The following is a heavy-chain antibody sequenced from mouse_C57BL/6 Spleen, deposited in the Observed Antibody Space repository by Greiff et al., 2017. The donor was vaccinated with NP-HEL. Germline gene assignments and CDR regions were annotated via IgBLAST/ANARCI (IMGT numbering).Heavy chain of an antibody. J-gene: IGHJ1*03. CDR3: ARGEDYYGSREDFDV. CDR1: GYTFTDYN. D-gene: IGHD1-1*01. Sequence: EVKLMESGPELVKPGASVKMSCKASGYTFTDYNMHWVKQSHGKSLEWIGYINPNNGGTSYNQKFKGKATLTVNKSSSTAYMELRSLTSEDSAVYYCARGEDYYGSREDFDVWGTGTTVTVSS. CDR2: INPNNGGT. V-gene: IGHV1-22*01.